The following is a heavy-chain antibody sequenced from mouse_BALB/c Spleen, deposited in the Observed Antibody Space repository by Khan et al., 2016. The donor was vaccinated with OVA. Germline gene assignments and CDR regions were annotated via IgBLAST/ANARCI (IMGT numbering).Heavy chain of an antibody. V-gene: IGHV5-12-2*01. CDR1: GFTFSSYT. Sequence: EVQLVESGGGLVQPGGSLKLSCAASGFTFSSYTMSWVRQTPDKRLEWVAFISNGGSGTYYPDAVKGRFTISRDNAKNTLYLQMSSLKSGDTAMYYCARPCTTEYDYVMDYWGQGTSVTVSS. CDR2: ISNGGSGT. CDR3: ARPCTTEYDYVMDY. D-gene: IGHD1-1*01. J-gene: IGHJ4*01.